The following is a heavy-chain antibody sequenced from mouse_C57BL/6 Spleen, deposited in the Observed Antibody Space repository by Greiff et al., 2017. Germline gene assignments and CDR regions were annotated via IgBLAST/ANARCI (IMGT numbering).Heavy chain of an antibody. CDR2: ISYDGSN. V-gene: IGHV3-6*01. CDR3: ERVYDGYHFDD. D-gene: IGHD2-3*01. J-gene: IGHJ2*01. CDR1: GYSITSGYY. Sequence: VQLKESGPGLVKPSQSLSLTCSVTGYSITSGYYWNWIRQFPGNKLEWMGYISYDGSNNYNPSLKNRISITRDTSKNQFFLKLNSVTTEDTATYYCERVYDGYHFDDWGQGTTLTVSS.